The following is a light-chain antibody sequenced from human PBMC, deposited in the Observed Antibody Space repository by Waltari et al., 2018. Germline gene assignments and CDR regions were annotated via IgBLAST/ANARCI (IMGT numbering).Light chain of an antibody. CDR1: RSNIGAGYA. CDR3: QSYDSSLSAHVV. J-gene: IGLJ2*01. CDR2: DNN. V-gene: IGLV1-40*01. Sequence: QSVLTQPPSVSGAPGQRVTISCTGSRSNIGAGYAVHWYQQLPGTAPKLLIFDNNNRPPGVPDRFSGSKSGTSASLAITGLQAEDEADYYCQSYDSSLSAHVVFGGGTKLTVL.